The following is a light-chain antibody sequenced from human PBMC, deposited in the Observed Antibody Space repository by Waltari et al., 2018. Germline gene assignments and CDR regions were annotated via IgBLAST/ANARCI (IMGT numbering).Light chain of an antibody. CDR3: RQYYSWPYT. CDR2: GAS. J-gene: IGKJ2*01. CDR1: QCLGSR. Sequence: EIVMTQSPASPSVSLRERATHPCRASQCLGSRVAWDQQKPGQAPRLLISGASTMATGVPARFSGSGSGTEFTLTISSLQSEDFAIYYCRQYYSWPYTFGQGTKLEI. V-gene: IGKV3-15*01.